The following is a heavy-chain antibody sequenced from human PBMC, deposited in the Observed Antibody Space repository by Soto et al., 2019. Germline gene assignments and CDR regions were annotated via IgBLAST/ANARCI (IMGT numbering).Heavy chain of an antibody. CDR1: GYSFTSYW. V-gene: IGHV5-51*01. Sequence: GESRKISCKGSGYSFTSYWIGWVRQMPGKGLEWMGVIYPSDSDTRYSPSFQGQVTFSADKSISTAYLQWSSLKASDTAMYYSARSSSGYYYYWGQGTLVTVSS. CDR3: ARSSSGYYYY. CDR2: IYPSDSDT. D-gene: IGHD3-22*01. J-gene: IGHJ4*02.